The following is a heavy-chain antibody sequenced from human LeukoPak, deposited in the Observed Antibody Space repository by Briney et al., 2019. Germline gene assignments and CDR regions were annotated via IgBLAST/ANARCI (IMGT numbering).Heavy chain of an antibody. D-gene: IGHD6-19*01. CDR2: TYYRSKWYN. CDR1: GGSVSSNSAA. J-gene: IGHJ5*02. Sequence: SQTLSLTCTISGGSVSSNSAAWNWIRQSPSRGLEWLGRTYYRSKWYNDYAVSVKSRITINPDTSKNQFSLQLNSVTPEDTAVYYCARGLSPSVANWFDPWGQGTLVTVSS. CDR3: ARGLSPSVANWFDP. V-gene: IGHV6-1*01.